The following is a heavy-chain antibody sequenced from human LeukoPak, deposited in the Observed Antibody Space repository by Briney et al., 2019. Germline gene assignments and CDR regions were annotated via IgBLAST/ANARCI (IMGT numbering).Heavy chain of an antibody. J-gene: IGHJ5*02. CDR3: AKDGRYFDWLFSNWFDP. D-gene: IGHD3-9*01. Sequence: GGSLRLSCAVSGFTFSSYAMSWVRQAPGTGKEWVSAISGSGGSTYYADSVKGRFTISRDNSKNTLYLQMNSLRAEDTAVYYCAKDGRYFDWLFSNWFDPWGQGTLVTVSS. V-gene: IGHV3-23*01. CDR1: GFTFSSYA. CDR2: ISGSGGST.